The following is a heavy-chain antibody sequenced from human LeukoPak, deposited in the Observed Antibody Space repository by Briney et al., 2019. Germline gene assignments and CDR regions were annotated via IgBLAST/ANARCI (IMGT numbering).Heavy chain of an antibody. Sequence: GGSLRLSCGASGYTFSDYTMNWVRXAXGKGPEWISYISSGGXVMHYADSVKGRFXISRDNVENSLYLQMNSLRVEDTAVYYCTRDLEYWGQGVLVTVSS. CDR1: GYTFSDYT. CDR3: TRDLEY. V-gene: IGHV3-48*01. CDR2: ISSGGXVM. J-gene: IGHJ4*02.